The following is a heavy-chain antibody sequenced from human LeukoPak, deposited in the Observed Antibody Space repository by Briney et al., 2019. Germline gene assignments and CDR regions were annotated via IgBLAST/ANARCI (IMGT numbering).Heavy chain of an antibody. CDR1: GFTFSAYW. D-gene: IGHD4-17*01. CDR3: ATDPYGDYVSSSFDY. V-gene: IGHV3-7*01. J-gene: IGHJ4*02. Sequence: GSLRLSCAASGFTFSAYWMSWVRQAPGKGLEWVANIEQDGSKKNYVDSVKGRFTISRDNAKNSLYLQMNSLRAEDTAVYYCATDPYGDYVSSSFDYWGQGTLVTVSS. CDR2: IEQDGSKK.